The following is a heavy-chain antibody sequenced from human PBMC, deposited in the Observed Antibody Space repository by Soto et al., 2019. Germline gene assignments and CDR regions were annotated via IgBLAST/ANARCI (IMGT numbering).Heavy chain of an antibody. CDR2: ISSSSSTR. V-gene: IGHV3-48*02. D-gene: IGHD5-12*01. CDR1: GFTFSSYS. J-gene: IGHJ6*03. CDR3: ARDRFDGYNYYYYYMDV. Sequence: GGSLRLSCAASGFTFSSYSMNWVRQAPGKGLEWVSYISSSSSTRYYADSVKGRFTISRDNAKNSLYLQMNSLRDEDTAVYYCARDRFDGYNYYYYYMDVWGKGTTVTVSS.